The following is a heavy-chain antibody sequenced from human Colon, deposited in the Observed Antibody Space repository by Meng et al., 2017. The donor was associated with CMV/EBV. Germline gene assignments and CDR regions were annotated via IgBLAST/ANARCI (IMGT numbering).Heavy chain of an antibody. CDR2: INQDGSEQ. D-gene: IGHD5-18*01. CDR3: ARDLYKYGTLSLSAMDV. V-gene: IGHV3-7*01. J-gene: IGHJ6*02. CDR1: GFTFSASW. Sequence: GESLKISCAASGFTFSASWMSWVRQAPGKGLEWVANINQDGSEQYYVDSVKGRFTISRDNAKNSLYLQMNSQRAEDTAVYYCARDLYKYGTLSLSAMDVWGQGTTVTVSS.